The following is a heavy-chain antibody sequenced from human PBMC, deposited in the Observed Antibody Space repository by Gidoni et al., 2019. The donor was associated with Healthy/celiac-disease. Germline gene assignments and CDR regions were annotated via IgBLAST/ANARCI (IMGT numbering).Heavy chain of an antibody. CDR2: ST. V-gene: IGHV4-39*01. D-gene: IGHD6-13*01. Sequence: STYYNPSLKSRVTISVDTSKNQFSLKLSSVTAADTAVYYCARREAIRGSSWERWFDPWGQGTLVTVSS. CDR3: ARREAIRGSSWERWFDP. J-gene: IGHJ5*02.